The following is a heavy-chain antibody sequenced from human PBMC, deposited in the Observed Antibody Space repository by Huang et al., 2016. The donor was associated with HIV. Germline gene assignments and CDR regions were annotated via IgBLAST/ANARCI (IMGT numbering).Heavy chain of an antibody. CDR3: ARDHWYPLQNWFDL. J-gene: IGHJ5*01. V-gene: IGHV1-18*01. D-gene: IGHD1-1*01. CDR2: ISAYNGNT. CDR1: GYIFTKYG. Sequence: QVELVQSGAEVKRPGASVRVSCKAAGYIFTKYGINWVRQAPGQGLEWMGWISAYNGNTKYAEKCQGRVTLTRDTSATTAYMELRDVTSADTAVYYCARDHWYPLQNWFDLWGQGTLVTVSS.